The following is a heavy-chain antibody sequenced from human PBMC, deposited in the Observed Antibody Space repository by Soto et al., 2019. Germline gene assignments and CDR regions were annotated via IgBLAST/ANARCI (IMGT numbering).Heavy chain of an antibody. CDR1: GFRFSVYS. CDR3: TRGVEYGFDF. J-gene: IGHJ3*01. CDR2: MTSDSKTI. V-gene: IGHV3-48*01. Sequence: GGSLRLSCVASGFRFSVYSMNWVRQAPGKGLEWVSYMTSDSKTIHYADSVKGRFTISSDNAKNSVFLQMNSLRAEDTAVYYCTRGVEYGFDFWGQGTMVTVSS. D-gene: IGHD1-1*01.